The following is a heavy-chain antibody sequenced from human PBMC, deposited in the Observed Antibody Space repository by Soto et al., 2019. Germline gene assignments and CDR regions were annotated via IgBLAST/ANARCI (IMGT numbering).Heavy chain of an antibody. CDR1: GYTVIDYY. J-gene: IGHJ6*02. Sequence: SVKGSCKASGYTVIDYYIQWVRQAPGQGLEWKGWINPSRGATTYAQKFQGRVTMTRGTSITTAYMDLTTLRAEYTAVYYCDRDVAYYHDCRGYFREYYYGMDVWGQGNTFSVSS. V-gene: IGHV1-2*02. CDR2: INPSRGAT. D-gene: IGHD3-22*01. CDR3: DRDVAYYHDCRGYFREYYYGMDV.